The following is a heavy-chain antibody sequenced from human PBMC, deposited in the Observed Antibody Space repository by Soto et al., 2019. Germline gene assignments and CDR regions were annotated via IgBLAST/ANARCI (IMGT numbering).Heavy chain of an antibody. CDR1: GGSISSCCYY. J-gene: IGHJ4*02. Sequence: SETLSLTCTVSGGSISSCCYYWSWIRQHPGKGLEWIGYIYYSGSTYYNPSLKSRVTISVDTSKNQFSLKLSSVTAADTAVYYCASSGGYSYGYFVSVYWGQGTLVTVSS. CDR3: ASSGGYSYGYFVSVY. D-gene: IGHD5-18*01. CDR2: IYYSGST. V-gene: IGHV4-31*02.